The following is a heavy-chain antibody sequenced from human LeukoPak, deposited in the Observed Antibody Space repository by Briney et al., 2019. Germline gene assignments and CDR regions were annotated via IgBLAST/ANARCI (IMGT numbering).Heavy chain of an antibody. CDR2: ISSSSSYI. D-gene: IGHD6-13*01. CDR1: GFTFSSYS. V-gene: IGHV3-21*01. CDR3: ASSLAAAGKGTFDI. Sequence: PGGSLRLSCAASGFTFSSYSMNWVRQAPGKGLEWVSSISSSSSYIYYADSVKGRSTISRDNAKNSLYLQMNSLRAEDTAVYYCASSLAAAGKGTFDIWGQGTMVTVSS. J-gene: IGHJ3*02.